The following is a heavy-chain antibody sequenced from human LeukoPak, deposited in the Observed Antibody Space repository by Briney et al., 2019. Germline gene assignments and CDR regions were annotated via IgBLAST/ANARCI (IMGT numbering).Heavy chain of an antibody. D-gene: IGHD1-26*01. J-gene: IGHJ3*02. CDR3: ARESSRGPYAFDI. CDR1: GGTFSSYA. V-gene: IGHV1-69*13. CDR2: IIPIFGTA. Sequence: ASVKVSCKASGGTFSSYAISWVRQAPGQGLELMGGIIPIFGTANYAQKFQGRVTITADESTSTAYMELSSLRSEDTAVYYCARESSRGPYAFDIWGQGTMVTVSS.